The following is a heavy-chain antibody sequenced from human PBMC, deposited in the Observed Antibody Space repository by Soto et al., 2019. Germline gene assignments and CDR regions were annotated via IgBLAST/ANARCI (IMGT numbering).Heavy chain of an antibody. Sequence: PGGSLRLSCAASGFTFWDSSMSWFRQDTGKGLEWVSSISGSGADTFYADSVKGRFAISRDNSKNTLYLQMSSLRAGDTAVYYCARGAKIKPDTFDYWGQGTLVTVSS. CDR3: ARGAKIKPDTFDY. D-gene: IGHD5-18*01. CDR1: GFTFWDSS. J-gene: IGHJ4*02. CDR2: ISGSGADT. V-gene: IGHV3-23*01.